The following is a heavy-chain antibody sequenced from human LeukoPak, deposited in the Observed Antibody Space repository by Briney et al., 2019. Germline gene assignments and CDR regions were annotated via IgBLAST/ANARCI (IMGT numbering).Heavy chain of an antibody. V-gene: IGHV3-74*01. CDR2: INSDGSST. D-gene: IGHD6-19*01. CDR3: ARDYTPAVAGKLLGH. Sequence: GGSLRLSCAASGFTFSSYWMHWVRQAPGKGLVWVSRINSDGSSTNDADSVKGRFTISRDHAKNTLYLQMNSLRVEDTAVYYCARDYTPAVAGKLLGHWGQGTLVTVSS. J-gene: IGHJ4*02. CDR1: GFTFSSYW.